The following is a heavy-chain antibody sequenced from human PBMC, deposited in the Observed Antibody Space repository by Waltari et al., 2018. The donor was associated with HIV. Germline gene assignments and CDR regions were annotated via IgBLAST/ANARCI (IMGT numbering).Heavy chain of an antibody. V-gene: IGHV3-23*04. CDR2: ISRTGSAT. D-gene: IGHD1-1*01. CDR3: VTSGYNFVEYGHRLDF. J-gene: IGHJ4*02. Sequence: EVRFVESGGGLVRPGGSLRLSCTTSSFTFDLFSMTWVRQAPGRGLEWVASISRTGSATYYADVVKGRFTVSRDNSMDMLSLHITSLRVDDTAVYYCVTSGYNFVEYGHRLDFWGRGVLVTIS. CDR1: SFTFDLFS.